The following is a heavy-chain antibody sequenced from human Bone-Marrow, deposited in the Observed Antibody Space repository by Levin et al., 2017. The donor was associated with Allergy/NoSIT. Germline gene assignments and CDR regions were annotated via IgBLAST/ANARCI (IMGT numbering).Heavy chain of an antibody. D-gene: IGHD2-21*02. J-gene: IGHJ4*02. CDR1: GFTFSNAW. CDR3: AASLLAYCGGDCFFDY. Sequence: GESLKISCTASGFTFSNAWMSWVRQAPGKGLEWVGRIKSKTDGATTDYAAPVKGRFTIPRDDSKTTLYLQVNTLKTEDTAVYYCAASLLAYCGGDCFFDYWGQGNMVTVSS. V-gene: IGHV3-15*01. CDR2: IKSKTDGATT.